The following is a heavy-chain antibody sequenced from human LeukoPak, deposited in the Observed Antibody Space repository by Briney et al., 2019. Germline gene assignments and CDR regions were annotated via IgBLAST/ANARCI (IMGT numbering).Heavy chain of an antibody. Sequence: NHGESLKISCKGSGYSFTSYWIGWVRQMPGKGLEWMGIIYPGDSDTRYSPSFQGQVTISADKSISTAYLQWSSLKASDTAMYYCARKRPYCSGGSCYGGGFDYWGQGTLVTVSS. D-gene: IGHD2-15*01. V-gene: IGHV5-51*01. CDR1: GYSFTSYW. J-gene: IGHJ4*02. CDR2: IYPGDSDT. CDR3: ARKRPYCSGGSCYGGGFDY.